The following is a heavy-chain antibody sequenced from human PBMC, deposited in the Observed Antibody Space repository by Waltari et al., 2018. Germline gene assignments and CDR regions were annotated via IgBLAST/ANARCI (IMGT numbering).Heavy chain of an antibody. D-gene: IGHD6-6*01. CDR3: ARVDSSSSPLIDY. V-gene: IGHV3-7*01. J-gene: IGHJ4*02. CDR1: GFTFSSYW. CDR2: IKQEGSEK. Sequence: EVQLVESGGGLVQPGGSLRLSCAASGFTFSSYWMSWVRQAPGKGLEWVANIKQEGSEKYYVDSVKGRFTISRDNAKNSLYLQMNSLRAEDTAVYYCARVDSSSSPLIDYWGQGTLVTVSS.